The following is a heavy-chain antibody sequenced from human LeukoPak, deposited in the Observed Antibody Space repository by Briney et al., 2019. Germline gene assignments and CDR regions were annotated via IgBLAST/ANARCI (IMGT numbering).Heavy chain of an antibody. J-gene: IGHJ4*02. CDR3: ARLSRSGWYGIDY. CDR1: GFTFSDYY. V-gene: IGHV3-11*01. D-gene: IGHD6-19*01. Sequence: GGSLRLSCAASGFTFSDYYMSWIRQAPGKGLEWVSYISSSGSTIYYADSVKGRFTISRGNAKNSLYLQMNSLRAEDTAVYYCARLSRSGWYGIDYWGQGTLVTVSS. CDR2: ISSSGSTI.